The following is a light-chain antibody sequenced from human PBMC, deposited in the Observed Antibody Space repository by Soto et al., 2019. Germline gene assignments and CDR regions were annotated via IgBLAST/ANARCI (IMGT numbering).Light chain of an antibody. Sequence: DIQMTQSPSTLSASVGDRVTITCRASQSISNWLAWYQQRPGKAPKLLIYDASSLQSGVPSRFSGGRSGTEFTLTLSSLQADDFATYYCQQYDTYSRTFGQGTKLEI. CDR3: QQYDTYSRT. V-gene: IGKV1-5*01. CDR2: DAS. CDR1: QSISNW. J-gene: IGKJ2*01.